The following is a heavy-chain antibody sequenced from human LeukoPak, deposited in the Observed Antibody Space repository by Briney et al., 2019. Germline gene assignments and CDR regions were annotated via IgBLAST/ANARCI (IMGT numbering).Heavy chain of an antibody. J-gene: IGHJ6*02. Sequence: ASVKVSCKASGYTFTSYDINWVRQATGQGLEWMGWMNPNSGNTGYAQKFQGRVTMTRNTSISTAYMELSSLRSEDTAVYYCARGRDFWSGYAWRYGMDVWGQGTTVTVSS. CDR3: ARGRDFWSGYAWRYGMDV. D-gene: IGHD3-3*01. V-gene: IGHV1-8*01. CDR2: MNPNSGNT. CDR1: GYTFTSYD.